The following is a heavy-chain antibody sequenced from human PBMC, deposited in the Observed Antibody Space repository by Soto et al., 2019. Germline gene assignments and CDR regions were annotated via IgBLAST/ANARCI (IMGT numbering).Heavy chain of an antibody. J-gene: IGHJ4*02. CDR2: IWYDGSNK. D-gene: IGHD2-2*01. V-gene: IGHV3-33*01. CDR3: ARDRYCSSTSCYDDYYFDY. CDR1: GFTFSSYV. Sequence: PGGSLRLSCAASGFTFSSYVMHWVRQAPGKGLEWVAVIWYDGSNKYYADSVKGRFTISRDNSKNTLYLQMNSLRAEDTAVYYCARDRYCSSTSCYDDYYFDYWGQGTLVTVS.